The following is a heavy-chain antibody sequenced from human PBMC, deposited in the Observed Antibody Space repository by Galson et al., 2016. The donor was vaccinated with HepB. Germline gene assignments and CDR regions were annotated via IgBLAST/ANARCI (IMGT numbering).Heavy chain of an antibody. J-gene: IGHJ4*02. V-gene: IGHV3-53*01. D-gene: IGHD3-10*01. CDR2: IYSGGST. CDR1: GFTVSSNY. CDR3: ARAFVDRGVVYPYFKYGLDV. Sequence: SLRLSCAASGFTVSSNYMTWVRQAPGKGLEWVSVIYSGGSTFYADSVKGRFTISRHNSKNMLYLQMNSLRAADTAVYYCARAFVDRGVVYPYFKYGLDVWGQGALVTVSS.